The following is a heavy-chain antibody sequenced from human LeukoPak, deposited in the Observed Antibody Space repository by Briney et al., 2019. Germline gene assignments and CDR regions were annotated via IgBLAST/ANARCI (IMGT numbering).Heavy chain of an antibody. V-gene: IGHV3-21*01. J-gene: IGHJ4*02. CDR2: ISSSSSYI. CDR3: ARVMRITGTTSGGVDY. D-gene: IGHD1-7*01. CDR1: GFTFSSYS. Sequence: GGSLRLSCAASGFTFSSYSMNWVRQAPGKGLEWVSSISSSSSYIYYADSVKGRFTISRDNAKNSLYLQMNSLRAEDTAVYYCARVMRITGTTSGGVDYWGQGTLVTVSS.